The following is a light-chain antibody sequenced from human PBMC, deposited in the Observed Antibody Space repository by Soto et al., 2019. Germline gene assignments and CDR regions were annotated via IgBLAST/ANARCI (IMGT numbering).Light chain of an antibody. J-gene: IGKJ1*01. CDR3: QHYGDSPWG. CDR2: AAS. CDR1: QSFSSSY. V-gene: IGKV3-20*01. Sequence: EIVLTQSPGTLSLSPGERATLSCRASQSFSSSYLAWYQQKPGQAPRLLIYAASSRATGIPDRFSGSVSGTDFTLTITRLEPEDFAVYYCQHYGDSPWGFGQGTKVEIK.